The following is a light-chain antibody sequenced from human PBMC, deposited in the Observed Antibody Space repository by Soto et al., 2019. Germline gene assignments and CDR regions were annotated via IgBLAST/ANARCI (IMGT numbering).Light chain of an antibody. V-gene: IGKV3-20*01. CDR3: QQYGRT. CDR1: QSVNSNY. J-gene: IGKJ2*01. Sequence: DIVLNQSPGTLSLSPGDRATLSCRSSQSVNSNYLAWYQQKPGQAPRLLIFGASTRATGIPDRFRGSGSGTDFTLTINRLEPEDFAVYYCQQYGRTFGQGTKVDI. CDR2: GAS.